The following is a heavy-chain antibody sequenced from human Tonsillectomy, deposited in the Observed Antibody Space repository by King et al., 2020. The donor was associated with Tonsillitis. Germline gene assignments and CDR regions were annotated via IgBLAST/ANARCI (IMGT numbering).Heavy chain of an antibody. J-gene: IGHJ4*02. V-gene: IGHV5-51*01. CDR1: GHSFNTYW. Sequence: VQLVESGAEVKKPGESLKISCKGSGHSFNTYWIGWVRQMPGKGLEWMGIIYPGDSDTRYSPSFQGQVTISADKSISTAYLQWSSLKASDTAMYYCATWWVITGSYFDHWGQGTLVTVSS. CDR3: ATWWVITGSYFDH. D-gene: IGHD3-22*01. CDR2: IYPGDSDT.